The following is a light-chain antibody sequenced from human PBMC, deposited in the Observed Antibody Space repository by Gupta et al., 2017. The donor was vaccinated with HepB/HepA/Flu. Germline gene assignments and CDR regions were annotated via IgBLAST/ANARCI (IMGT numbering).Light chain of an antibody. CDR2: DVT. J-gene: IGLJ1*01. CDR1: SSDVGAYNY. V-gene: IGLV2-14*01. Sequence: QSALTQPASVSGSPGHSLTISCTGTSSDVGAYNYVSWYQQHPGKAPKLMIYDVTNRPSGVSNRFSGSKSGNTASLTISGLQAEDEADYYCSSYTSSYTLVFGTGTKVTVL. CDR3: SSYTSSYTLV.